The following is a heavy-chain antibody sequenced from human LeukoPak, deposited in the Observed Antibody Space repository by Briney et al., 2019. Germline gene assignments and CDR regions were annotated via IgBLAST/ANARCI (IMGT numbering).Heavy chain of an antibody. V-gene: IGHV3-21*01. CDR1: GFTFSSYN. D-gene: IGHD5-24*01. CDR3: GREVRDGYNSHYYFDY. CDR2: ISSSTSYI. J-gene: IGHJ4*02. Sequence: GGSLRLSCAASGFTFSSYNMNWVRQAPGKGLEWVSSISSSTSYIYYADSVKGRFTISRDNAKNSLYLQMNSLRAEDTAVYYCGREVRDGYNSHYYFDYWGQGALVIVSS.